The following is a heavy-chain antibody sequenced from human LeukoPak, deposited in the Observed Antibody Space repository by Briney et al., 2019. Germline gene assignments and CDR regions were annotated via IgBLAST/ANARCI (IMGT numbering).Heavy chain of an antibody. CDR3: ARDRVGATVFDH. Sequence: PGGSLRLSCAASGFTFSSYSMNWVRQAPGKGLEWVSYISSSSTIYYAESVKGRFTISRDNAKNSLYLQMNSPRDEDTAVYYCARDRVGATVFDHWGQGTLVTVSS. V-gene: IGHV3-48*02. CDR2: ISSSSTI. D-gene: IGHD1-26*01. J-gene: IGHJ4*02. CDR1: GFTFSSYS.